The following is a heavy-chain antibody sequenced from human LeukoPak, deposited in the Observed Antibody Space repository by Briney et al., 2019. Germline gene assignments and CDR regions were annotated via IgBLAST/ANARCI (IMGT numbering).Heavy chain of an antibody. V-gene: IGHV3-74*01. Sequence: KTGGSLRLSCAVSGFTFSSYWMHWVRQAPGRGMVWVSRISSDGSITSYADSVKGRFTISRDNAKNTLYLQMNSLRAEDTAVYYCARGSYFFDYWGQGTLVTVSS. CDR1: GFTFSSYW. J-gene: IGHJ4*02. CDR2: ISSDGSIT. D-gene: IGHD1-26*01. CDR3: ARGSYFFDY.